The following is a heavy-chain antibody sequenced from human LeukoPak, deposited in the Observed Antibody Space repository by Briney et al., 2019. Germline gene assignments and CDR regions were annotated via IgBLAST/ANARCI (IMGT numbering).Heavy chain of an antibody. J-gene: IGHJ4*02. CDR3: ARAGGYGLIDY. V-gene: IGHV4-4*02. Sequence: PSGTLSLTCTVSGGSISSSTWWSWVRQPPGKGLECIGEIHHSGTTNYNPSLKSRVTISLDTSKNQFSLKVGSMTAADTAVYYCARAGGYGLIDYWGQGTMVTVSS. CDR1: GGSISSSTW. D-gene: IGHD5-18*01. CDR2: IHHSGTT.